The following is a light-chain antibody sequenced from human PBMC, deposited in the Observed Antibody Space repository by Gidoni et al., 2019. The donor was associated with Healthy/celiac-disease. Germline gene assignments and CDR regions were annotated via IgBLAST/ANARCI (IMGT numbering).Light chain of an antibody. V-gene: IGKV3-11*01. Sequence: EIVLTQSPATLSWFHGERATLSCRASQSVSSYLAWYQPKPGQAPLLLIYDPSNRATGLPARFSGIGSGPDFTLPISSLEPEDFAVYSCQQSSNWRRTFGQGTKVEIK. J-gene: IGKJ1*01. CDR3: QQSSNWRRT. CDR1: QSVSSY. CDR2: DPS.